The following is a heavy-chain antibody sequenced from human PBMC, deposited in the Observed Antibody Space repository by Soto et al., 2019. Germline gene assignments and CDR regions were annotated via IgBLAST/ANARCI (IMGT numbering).Heavy chain of an antibody. D-gene: IGHD6-19*01. V-gene: IGHV3-23*01. CDR1: DFTFSNAW. J-gene: IGHJ5*01. CDR2: IMRSGDGT. CDR3: VKDINSGWFVAFDS. Sequence: PGGSLRLSCAASDFTFSNAWINWVRQAPGKGLEWVSSIMRSGDGTYYADSVKGRFTISRDNSKNTLYLQMNSLRAEDTAIYYCVKDINSGWFVAFDSWGQGTLVTVSS.